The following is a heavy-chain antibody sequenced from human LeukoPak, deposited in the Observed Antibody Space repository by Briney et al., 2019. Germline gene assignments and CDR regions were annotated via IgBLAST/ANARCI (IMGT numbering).Heavy chain of an antibody. CDR3: ARLSGQTRDGYNSKLDY. D-gene: IGHD5-12*01. Sequence: ASVKVSCKASGYTFTGYYMHWVRQAPGQGLEWKGWINPNSGGTNYAQKFQGRVTMTRDTSISTAYMELSRLRSDDTAVYYCARLSGQTRDGYNSKLDYWGQGTLVTVSS. CDR2: INPNSGGT. V-gene: IGHV1-2*02. J-gene: IGHJ4*02. CDR1: GYTFTGYY.